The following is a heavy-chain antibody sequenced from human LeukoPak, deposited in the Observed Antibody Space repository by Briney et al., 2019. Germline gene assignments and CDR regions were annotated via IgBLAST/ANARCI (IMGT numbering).Heavy chain of an antibody. V-gene: IGHV3-74*01. D-gene: IGHD5-18*01. CDR1: GFTFSSYC. CDR2: ISSDGGST. J-gene: IGHJ4*02. CDR3: ARDNTALQQYGCAY. Sequence: GGSLRLSCAASGFTFSSYCMHWVRQAPGKGLVWVSRISSDGGSTSYADSVKGRFTISRDNAKNSLYLQMNSLRAEYMALYYWARDNTALQQYGCAYRGQRNLVTVSS.